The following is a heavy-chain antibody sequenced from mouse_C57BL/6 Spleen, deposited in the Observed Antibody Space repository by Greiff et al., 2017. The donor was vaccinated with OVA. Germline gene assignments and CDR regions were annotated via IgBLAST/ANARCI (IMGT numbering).Heavy chain of an antibody. CDR2: IDPSDSYT. Sequence: QVQLKQPGAELVMPGASVKLSCKASGYTFTSYWMHWVKQRPGQGLEWIGEIDPSDSYTNYNQKFKGKSTLTVDKSSSTAYMQLSSLTSEDSAVYYCALNWEGFDYWGQGTTLTVSS. CDR3: ALNWEGFDY. V-gene: IGHV1-69*01. CDR1: GYTFTSYW. J-gene: IGHJ2*01. D-gene: IGHD4-1*01.